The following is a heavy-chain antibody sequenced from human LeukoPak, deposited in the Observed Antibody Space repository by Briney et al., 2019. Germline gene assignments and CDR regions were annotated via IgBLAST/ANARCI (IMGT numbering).Heavy chain of an antibody. J-gene: IGHJ3*02. Sequence: GGSLRLSCAASGFTFRSYTMNWVRQAPGKGLEWVSSISSSYIYYADSVKGRFTISRDNANNSLYLQMDSLRAEDTAVYYCARSLSTTVTTAFNIWGQGTMVTVS. V-gene: IGHV3-21*01. D-gene: IGHD4-17*01. CDR3: ARSLSTTVTTAFNI. CDR1: GFTFRSYT. CDR2: ISSSYI.